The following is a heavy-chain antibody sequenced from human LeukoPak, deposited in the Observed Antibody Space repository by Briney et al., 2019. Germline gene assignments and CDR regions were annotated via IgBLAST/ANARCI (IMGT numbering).Heavy chain of an antibody. D-gene: IGHD4-23*01. CDR2: INPSGGST. J-gene: IGHJ4*02. V-gene: IGHV1-46*01. CDR1: GYTFTSYY. CDR3: ARGPYGGNPSLYYFDY. Sequence: ASVKVSRKASGYTFTSYYLHWVRLAPGQGLEWMGIINPSGGSTSYVQKFQGRVTMTRDTSTSTVYMVLSSLRSEDTAFYYCARGPYGGNPSLYYFDYWGQGTLVTISS.